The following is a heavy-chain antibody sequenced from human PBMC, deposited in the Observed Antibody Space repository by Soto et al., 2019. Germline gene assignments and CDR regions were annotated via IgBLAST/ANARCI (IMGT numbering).Heavy chain of an antibody. Sequence: PSETLSLTCSVAAVSISSYFWSWIRQAPGGVLEWIGYTYHRGTTNYSPSLKSRVAISLDTSANQFSLKVNSVTAADTAVYYGARIGGYHGPLDYWGQGTPVTVSS. CDR1: AVSISSYF. CDR3: ARIGGYHGPLDY. D-gene: IGHD6-25*01. J-gene: IGHJ4*02. V-gene: IGHV4-59*01. CDR2: TYHRGTT.